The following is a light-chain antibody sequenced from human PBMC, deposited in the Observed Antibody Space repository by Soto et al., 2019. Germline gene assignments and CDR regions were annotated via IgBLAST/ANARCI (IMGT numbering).Light chain of an antibody. CDR2: IND. CDR3: AAWDDSLNAL. J-gene: IGLJ1*01. V-gene: IGLV1-44*01. CDR1: SSNIGDNP. Sequence: QSVLTQPPSASGTPGQRITISCSGSSSNIGDNPVNWYQQLPGAAPKLLIYINDQRPSGVPDRFSGSKCGTSASLAISGLQPEDEADYYCAAWDDSLNALFGTGTKLTVL.